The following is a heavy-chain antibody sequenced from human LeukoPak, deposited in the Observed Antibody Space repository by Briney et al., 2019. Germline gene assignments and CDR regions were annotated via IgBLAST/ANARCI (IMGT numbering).Heavy chain of an antibody. V-gene: IGHV3-7*01. Sequence: GWSLRLSCAASGFTFSSYWMSWVRQAPGKGLEWVANIKQDGSEKYYVDSVKGRFTISRDNAKNSLYLQMNSLRAEDTAVYYCARGGVPSASDYWGQGTLVTVSS. D-gene: IGHD4/OR15-4a*01. CDR1: GFTFSSYW. J-gene: IGHJ4*02. CDR2: IKQDGSEK. CDR3: ARGGVPSASDY.